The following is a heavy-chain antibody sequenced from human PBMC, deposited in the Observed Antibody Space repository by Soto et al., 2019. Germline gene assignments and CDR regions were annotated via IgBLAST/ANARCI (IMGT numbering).Heavy chain of an antibody. J-gene: IGHJ6*02. CDR2: INPNSGGT. Sequence: ASVKVSCKASGYTFTGYYMHWVRQAPGQGLEWMGWINPNSGGTNYAQKFQGWVTMTRDTSISTAYMELSRLRSDDTAVYYGARDRGSSTSGYTGCYYYGMDVWGQGTTVTVSS. CDR3: ARDRGSSTSGYTGCYYYGMDV. V-gene: IGHV1-2*04. CDR1: GYTFTGYY. D-gene: IGHD2-2*02.